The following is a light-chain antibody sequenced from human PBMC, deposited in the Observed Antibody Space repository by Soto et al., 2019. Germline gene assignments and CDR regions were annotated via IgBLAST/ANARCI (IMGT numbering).Light chain of an antibody. V-gene: IGKV1-39*01. CDR1: QSVSGY. CDR3: QRYNNWPLT. CDR2: VAT. Sequence: DIQMTQSPSSLSASVGDRVTISCRASQSVSGYLNWYQQKPGKAPELLIYVATSLQGGVPSKFSGSGSGTDFTLTISSLQPEDLAIYYCQRYNNWPLTFGGGTKVESK. J-gene: IGKJ4*01.